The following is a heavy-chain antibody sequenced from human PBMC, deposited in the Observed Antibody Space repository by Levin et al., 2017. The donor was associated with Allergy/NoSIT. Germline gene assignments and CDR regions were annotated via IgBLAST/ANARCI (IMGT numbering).Heavy chain of an antibody. CDR3: AKVGDPSDYGDYVDGYYNYYGMDV. CDR1: GFSFSSYG. V-gene: IGHV3-30*18. J-gene: IGHJ6*02. D-gene: IGHD4-17*01. CDR2: IAYDGSNR. Sequence: GGSLRLSCAASGFSFSSYGMHWVRQAPGKGLEWVAVIAYDGSNRYFADSAKGRFTISRDNSKNTLYLQMNSLRAEDTAVYYCAKVGDPSDYGDYVDGYYNYYGMDVWGQGTTVTVSS.